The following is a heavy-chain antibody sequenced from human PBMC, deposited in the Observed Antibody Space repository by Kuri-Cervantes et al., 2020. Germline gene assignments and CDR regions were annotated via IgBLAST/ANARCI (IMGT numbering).Heavy chain of an antibody. Sequence: SQTLSLTCAVSGYSISSGYYWGWIRQPPGKGLEWIGSIYHGGSTSYNTSLKSRVTISVDTSKNQFSLKLSSVTAADTAVYYCASFYYWGRGTLVTVSS. CDR3: ASFYY. V-gene: IGHV4-38-2*01. CDR2: IYHGGST. J-gene: IGHJ4*02. CDR1: GYSISSGYY. D-gene: IGHD2/OR15-2a*01.